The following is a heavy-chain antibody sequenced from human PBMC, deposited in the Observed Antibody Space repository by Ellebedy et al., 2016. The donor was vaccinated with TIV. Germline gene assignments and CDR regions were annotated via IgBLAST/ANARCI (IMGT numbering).Heavy chain of an antibody. D-gene: IGHD3-3*01. CDR3: AREHWSSLPS. J-gene: IGHJ5*02. V-gene: IGHV3-74*01. CDR1: GFTFSSYS. Sequence: PGGSLRLSCAASGFTFSSYSMNWVRQAPGKGMVWVSGITGDGSGTNYADSVRGRFIISRDNAKNTLYLQMNSLGADDTAVYYCAREHWSSLPSWGQGTLVTVSS. CDR2: ITGDGSGT.